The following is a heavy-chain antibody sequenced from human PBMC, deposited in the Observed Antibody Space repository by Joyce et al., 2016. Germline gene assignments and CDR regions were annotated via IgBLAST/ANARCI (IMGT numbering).Heavy chain of an antibody. D-gene: IGHD6-25*01. CDR2: IYWDDDK. CDR1: GFSLSTSGVG. CDR3: AHAPATDRYYGMDV. J-gene: IGHJ6*02. V-gene: IGHV2-5*09. Sequence: QVTLKESGPTLVKPTQTLTLTCTFSGFSLSTSGVGLGWIRQPPGKALEWLALIYWDDDKRYRSSLKSRLTITKDTSKNQVVLTMTNMDPVDTATYYCAHAPATDRYYGMDVWGQGTTVTVSS.